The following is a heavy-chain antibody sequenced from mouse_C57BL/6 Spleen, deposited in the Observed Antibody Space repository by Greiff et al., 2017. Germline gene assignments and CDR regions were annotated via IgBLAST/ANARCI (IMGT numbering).Heavy chain of an antibody. J-gene: IGHJ2*01. V-gene: IGHV1-52*01. Sequence: QVQLQQPGAELVRPGSSVKLSCKASGYTFTSYWMHWVKQRPIQGLEWIGNIDPSDSETHYNQKFKDKATLTVDKSSSTAYMQLSSLTSEDSAVDYCARSDYRYYLDYWDQGTTLTVSS. D-gene: IGHD2-4*01. CDR1: GYTFTSYW. CDR2: IDPSDSET. CDR3: ARSDYRYYLDY.